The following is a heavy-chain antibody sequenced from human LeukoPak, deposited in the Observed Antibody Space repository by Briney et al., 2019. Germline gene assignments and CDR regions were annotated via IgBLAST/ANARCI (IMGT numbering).Heavy chain of an antibody. CDR2: INPTGSST. CDR3: AREESGGYFDY. V-gene: IGHV1-46*01. D-gene: IGHD2-8*02. J-gene: IGHJ4*02. Sequence: ASVKVSCKASGYTLTNYYMHWVRQAPGQGLAWMGLINPTGSSTNYAQKFRGRVTMTRDTSTSTVYMELSSLRSEDTAVYYCAREESGGYFDYWGQGTLVTVSS. CDR1: GYTLTNYY.